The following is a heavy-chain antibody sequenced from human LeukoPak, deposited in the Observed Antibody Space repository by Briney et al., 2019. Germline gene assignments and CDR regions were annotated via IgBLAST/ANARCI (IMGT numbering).Heavy chain of an antibody. D-gene: IGHD2-2*01. CDR2: IKQDGSEK. CDR1: GFTFSSYW. V-gene: IGHV3-7*01. CDR3: ARDSDIDIVVVPAAPGGY. J-gene: IGHJ4*02. Sequence: GGSLRLSCAASGFTFSSYWMSWVRQAPGKGLEWVANIKQDGSEKYYVDSVKGRFTFSRDNAKNSLYLQMNSLRAEDTAVYYCARDSDIDIVVVPAAPGGYWGQGTLVTVSS.